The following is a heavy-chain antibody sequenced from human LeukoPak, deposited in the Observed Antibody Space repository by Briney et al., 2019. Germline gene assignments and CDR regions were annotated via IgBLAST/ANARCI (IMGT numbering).Heavy chain of an antibody. Sequence: PGGSLRLSCAASRFTFSSYSMNWVRQAPGKGLEWVSYISYSSSTIHYADSVKGRYTISRDNAKNSLYLQINSLRDEDTAVYYCASMVERFLEDGGNYFDYWGQGTVVTVSS. CDR1: RFTFSSYS. D-gene: IGHD3-3*01. J-gene: IGHJ4*02. CDR2: ISYSSSTI. V-gene: IGHV3-48*02. CDR3: ASMVERFLEDGGNYFDY.